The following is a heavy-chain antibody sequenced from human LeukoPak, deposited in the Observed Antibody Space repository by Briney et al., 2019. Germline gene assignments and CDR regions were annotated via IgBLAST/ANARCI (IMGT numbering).Heavy chain of an antibody. Sequence: GGSLRLSCAASGFSFSSYTMNWVRQAPGKGLEWVSSISSSGSYIYYADSVKGRFTISRDNAKNSLYLQMNSLRAEDTAIYYCASPMTAATIPDYWGQGTLVTVSS. D-gene: IGHD4-17*01. J-gene: IGHJ4*01. CDR3: ASPMTAATIPDY. CDR1: GFSFSSYT. V-gene: IGHV3-21*01. CDR2: ISSSGSYI.